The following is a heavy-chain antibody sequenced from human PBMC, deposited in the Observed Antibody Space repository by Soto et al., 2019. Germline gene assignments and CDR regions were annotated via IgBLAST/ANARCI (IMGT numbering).Heavy chain of an antibody. CDR2: IYYSGST. CDR1: GGSISSSSYY. D-gene: IGHD4-17*01. J-gene: IGHJ4*02. Sequence: PSDTLSLTCTVSGGSISSSSYYWGWIRKPPGKGLEWIGSIYYSGSTYYNPSLKNRVTISVDTPKNQFSLKLSSVTAAGTAVYYCARSMTTVVTLDYWGQGTLVTVS. V-gene: IGHV4-39*01. CDR3: ARSMTTVVTLDY.